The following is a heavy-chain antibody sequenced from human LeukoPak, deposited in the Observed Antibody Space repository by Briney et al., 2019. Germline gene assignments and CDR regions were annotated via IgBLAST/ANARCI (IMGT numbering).Heavy chain of an antibody. CDR1: GFTFSSYA. V-gene: IGHV3-23*01. Sequence: GGSLRLSCAASGFTFSSYAMSWVRQAPGKGLEWVSAISGSGGSTYYADSVKVRFTISRDNSKNTLCLRMNSLRAEDTSVYYCARVSILRSQQWVVRGCFVPWGQGTLVTVSS. D-gene: IGHD6-19*01. J-gene: IGHJ5*02. CDR2: ISGSGGST. CDR3: ARVSILRSQQWVVRGCFVP.